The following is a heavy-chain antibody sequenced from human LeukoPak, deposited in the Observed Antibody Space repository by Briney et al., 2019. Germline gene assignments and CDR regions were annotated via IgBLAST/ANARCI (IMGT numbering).Heavy chain of an antibody. CDR1: GFTFSSYA. V-gene: IGHV3-30*02. Sequence: GGSLRLSCAASGFTFSSYAMHWVRQAPGKGLEWVAFIRYDGSNKYYADSVKGRFTISRDNSKNTLYLQMNSLRAEDTAVYYCAKDDSPYIVVVPAAMVYWGQGTLVTVSS. CDR3: AKDDSPYIVVVPAAMVY. J-gene: IGHJ4*02. D-gene: IGHD2-2*01. CDR2: IRYDGSNK.